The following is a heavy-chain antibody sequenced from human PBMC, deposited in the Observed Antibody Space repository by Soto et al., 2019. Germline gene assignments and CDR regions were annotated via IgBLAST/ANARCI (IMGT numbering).Heavy chain of an antibody. Sequence: GESLKISCKGSGYSFTSYWISWVRQMPGKGLEWMGRIDPSDSYTNYSPSFQGHVTISADKSISTAYLQWSSLKASDTAMYYCARPTDYSNYGYYYYGMDVWGQGTTGTV. CDR3: ARPTDYSNYGYYYYGMDV. CDR2: IDPSDSYT. J-gene: IGHJ6*02. CDR1: GYSFTSYW. D-gene: IGHD4-4*01. V-gene: IGHV5-10-1*01.